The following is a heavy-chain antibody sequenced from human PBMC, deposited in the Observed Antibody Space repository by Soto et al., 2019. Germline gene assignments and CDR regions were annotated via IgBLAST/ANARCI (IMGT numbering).Heavy chain of an antibody. D-gene: IGHD3-3*01. Sequence: EVQLVESGEGLVQPGGSLRLWCAASGFTLSDHYLDWVRQAPGKGLEWVGRSRNRVKSFTTAYAASVRGRFTFSRDDSTNSLYLQMNSLKTDDKAVYYCARASTPDSTGYDYWGQGTLVTVSS. J-gene: IGHJ4*02. CDR2: SRNRVKSFTT. CDR3: ARASTPDSTGYDY. CDR1: GFTLSDHY. V-gene: IGHV3-72*01.